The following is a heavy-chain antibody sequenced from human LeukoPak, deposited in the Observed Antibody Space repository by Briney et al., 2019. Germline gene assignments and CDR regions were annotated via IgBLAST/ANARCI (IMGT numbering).Heavy chain of an antibody. V-gene: IGHV4-59*01. CDR2: TYYSGCT. CDR3: ARDGSYSNYFDY. D-gene: IGHD4-11*01. Sequence: PSETLSLTCTVSGGSISSYYWSWIRQPPGKGLEWIGYTYYSGCTNFNPSRKGRVAIPVDTSKKQFVLKLTSVTSAATAVYYCARDGSYSNYFDYWGQGTLVTVSS. J-gene: IGHJ4*02. CDR1: GGSISSYY.